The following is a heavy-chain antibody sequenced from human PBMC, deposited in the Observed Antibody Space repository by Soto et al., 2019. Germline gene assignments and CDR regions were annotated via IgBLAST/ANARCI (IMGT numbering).Heavy chain of an antibody. CDR3: ARDRGIVATNVGYYFDY. V-gene: IGHV3-11*01. CDR1: GFTFSDYY. D-gene: IGHD5-12*01. CDR2: ITYSDNTI. Sequence: GGSLRLSCAASGFTFSDYYMSWIRQAPGKGLEWVSYITYSDNTIYYADSVKGRFTISRDNAKNSLYLQMNSLRAEDTAVYYCARDRGIVATNVGYYFDYWGQGTLVTVSS. J-gene: IGHJ4*02.